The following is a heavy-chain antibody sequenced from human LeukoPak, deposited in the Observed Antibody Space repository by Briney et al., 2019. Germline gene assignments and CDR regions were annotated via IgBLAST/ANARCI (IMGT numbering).Heavy chain of an antibody. D-gene: IGHD6-6*01. CDR2: ISSSSSYT. V-gene: IGHV3-21*01. Sequence: GGSLRLSCAASGFTFSSYSMNWVRQAPGKGLEWVSSISSSSSYTYYADSVKGRFTISRDNAKNSLYLQMNSLRAEDTAVYYCARVLGQLVDYWGQGTLVTVSS. CDR1: GFTFSSYS. CDR3: ARVLGQLVDY. J-gene: IGHJ4*02.